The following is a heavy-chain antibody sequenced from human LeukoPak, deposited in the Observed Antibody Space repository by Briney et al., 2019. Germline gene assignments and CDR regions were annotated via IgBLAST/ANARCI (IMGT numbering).Heavy chain of an antibody. CDR2: IYSGGST. V-gene: IGHV3-53*01. CDR1: GFTFSSNY. D-gene: IGHD3-10*01. Sequence: GGSLRLSCEASGFTFSSNYMSWVRQAPGKGLEWISVIYSGGSTYYADSVKGRFTISRDNSKNTLYLRMNSLRAEDTAVYYCARDKYYYATGGAFDIWGQGTMVTVSS. CDR3: ARDKYYYATGGAFDI. J-gene: IGHJ3*02.